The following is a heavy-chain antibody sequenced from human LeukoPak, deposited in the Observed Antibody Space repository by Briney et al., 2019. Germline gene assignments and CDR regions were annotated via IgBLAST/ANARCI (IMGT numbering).Heavy chain of an antibody. CDR2: IIPILGIA. J-gene: IGHJ3*02. CDR1: GGTFSSYA. V-gene: IGHV1-69*04. D-gene: IGHD3-22*01. CDR3: ARVAAEAHYYDSSGYRYDAFDI. Sequence: SVKVSCKASGGTFSSYAISWVRQAPGQGLEWMGRIIPILGIANYAQKFQGRVTITADKSTSTAYMGLSSLRSEDTAVYYCARVAAEAHYYDSSGYRYDAFDIWGQGTIVTVSS.